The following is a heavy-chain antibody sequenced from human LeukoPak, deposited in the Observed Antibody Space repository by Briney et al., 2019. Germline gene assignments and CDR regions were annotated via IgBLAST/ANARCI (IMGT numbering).Heavy chain of an antibody. D-gene: IGHD6-13*01. CDR1: GYTLTELS. Sequence: ASVKVSCKVSGYTLTELSMHWVRQAPGKGLEWMGCFDPEDGETIYAQKFQGRVTMTEDTSTDTAYMELSSLRSEDTAVYYCATAGIAAAGTSLWSWWGQGTLVTVSS. V-gene: IGHV1-24*01. CDR2: FDPEDGET. J-gene: IGHJ4*02. CDR3: ATAGIAAAGTSLWSW.